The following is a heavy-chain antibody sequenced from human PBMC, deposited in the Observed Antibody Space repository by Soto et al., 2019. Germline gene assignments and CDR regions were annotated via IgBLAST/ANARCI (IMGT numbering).Heavy chain of an antibody. CDR3: AKDRRGIVGAAFGAFDI. CDR1: GFTFSSYA. CDR2: ISGSGGST. Sequence: GGSLRLSCAASGFTFSSYAMSWVRQAPGKGLEWVSAISGSGGSTYYADSVKGRFTISRDNSKNTLYLQMNSLRAEDTTVYYCAKDRRGIVGAAFGAFDIWGQGTMVTVSS. D-gene: IGHD1-26*01. J-gene: IGHJ3*02. V-gene: IGHV3-23*01.